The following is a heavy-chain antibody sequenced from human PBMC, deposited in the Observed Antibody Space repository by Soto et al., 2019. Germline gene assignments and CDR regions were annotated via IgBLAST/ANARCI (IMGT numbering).Heavy chain of an antibody. V-gene: IGHV3-23*01. CDR2: NGDSRT. Sequence: EVHLLESGGGLVQSGGSLRLSCAASGFSFSTYDMTWARQAPGKGLEWVSTNGDSRTYYANSVRGRFTISRDNSKNTLYLQMNSLRADDTAVYFCAKGRSIAVAGWFDPWGQGTLVTVSS. J-gene: IGHJ5*02. CDR1: GFSFSTYD. D-gene: IGHD6-19*01. CDR3: AKGRSIAVAGWFDP.